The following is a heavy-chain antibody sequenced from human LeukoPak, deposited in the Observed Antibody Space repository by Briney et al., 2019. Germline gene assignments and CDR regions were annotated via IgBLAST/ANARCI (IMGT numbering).Heavy chain of an antibody. CDR3: ARAPTLRFLEWLLPSLDY. J-gene: IGHJ4*02. CDR2: ISAYNGNT. CDR1: GYTFTSYG. V-gene: IGHV1-18*01. D-gene: IGHD3-3*01. Sequence: ASVKVSCKASGYTFTSYGISWVRQAPGQGLEWMGWISAYNGNTNYAQKLQGRVTMTTDTSTSTAYMELRSLRSDDTAVYYCARAPTLRFLEWLLPSLDYWGQGTLVTVSS.